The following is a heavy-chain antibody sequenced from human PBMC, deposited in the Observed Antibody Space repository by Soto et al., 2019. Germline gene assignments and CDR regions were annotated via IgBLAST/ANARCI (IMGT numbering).Heavy chain of an antibody. Sequence: SETLSLTCAVSSGSISSSNWWSWVRQPPGKGLEWIGEIYHSGSANYNPSLKSRVTISVDKSKNQFSLKLSSVTPEDTAVHYCARGGEGVAASSDWFDPWGQGTLVTVSS. D-gene: IGHD2-15*01. CDR2: IYHSGSA. CDR3: ARGGEGVAASSDWFDP. V-gene: IGHV4-4*02. J-gene: IGHJ5*02. CDR1: SGSISSSNW.